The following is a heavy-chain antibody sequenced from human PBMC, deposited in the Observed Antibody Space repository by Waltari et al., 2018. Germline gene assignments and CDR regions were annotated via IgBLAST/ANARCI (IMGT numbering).Heavy chain of an antibody. CDR2: IYYSGST. CDR3: ARDNRWLANYYYGMDV. J-gene: IGHJ6*02. D-gene: IGHD6-19*01. CDR1: GGSVSSGSYS. V-gene: IGHV4-61*01. Sequence: QVQLQESGPGLVKPSETLSLTCTVSGGSVSSGSYSWSWIRQPPGKGLEWIGYIYYSGSTNYNPSLKSRVTISVDTSKNQFSLKLSSVTAADTAVYYCARDNRWLANYYYGMDVWGQGTTVTVSS.